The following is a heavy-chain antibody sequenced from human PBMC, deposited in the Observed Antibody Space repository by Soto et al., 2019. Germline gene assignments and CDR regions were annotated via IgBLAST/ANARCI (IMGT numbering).Heavy chain of an antibody. D-gene: IGHD6-6*01. Sequence: QVQLVQSGAEVKKPGSSVKVSCKASGGTFSSYAISWVRQAPGQGLEWMGGIIPIFGTANYAQKFQGRVTITADESTSTAYMELSRLRSEDTAVYYCARDEVFWSSSSDVGWFDPWGQGTLVTVSS. CDR1: GGTFSSYA. CDR2: IIPIFGTA. CDR3: ARDEVFWSSSSDVGWFDP. V-gene: IGHV1-69*01. J-gene: IGHJ5*02.